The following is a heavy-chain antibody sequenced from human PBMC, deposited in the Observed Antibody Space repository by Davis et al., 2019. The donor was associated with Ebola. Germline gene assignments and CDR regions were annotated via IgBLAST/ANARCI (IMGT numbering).Heavy chain of an antibody. J-gene: IGHJ4*02. Sequence: GGSLRLSCAASGFSFSSYWMSWVRQAPGKGLEWVANIKQDGSEKYYVDSVKGRFTISRDNAENSLYLPMNSLRAEDTAVYYCARDRYDFWSGYPYYFDYWGQGTLVTVSS. D-gene: IGHD3-3*01. CDR1: GFSFSSYW. CDR3: ARDRYDFWSGYPYYFDY. CDR2: IKQDGSEK. V-gene: IGHV3-7*01.